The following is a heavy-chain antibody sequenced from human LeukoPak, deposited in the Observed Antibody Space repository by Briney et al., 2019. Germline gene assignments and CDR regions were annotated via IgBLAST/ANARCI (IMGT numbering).Heavy chain of an antibody. J-gene: IGHJ4*02. V-gene: IGHV1-8*01. Sequence: ASVTVSCKASGYTFTSYDINWVRQAPGQGLEWLGWMHPNSGKTGYAQKFQGRVSMTRDTSISTAYMELNSLRSEDTAVYYCARGEYGITMIGAYWGQGSLVTVSS. CDR1: GYTFTSYD. CDR3: ARGEYGITMIGAY. D-gene: IGHD3-10*02. CDR2: MHPNSGKT.